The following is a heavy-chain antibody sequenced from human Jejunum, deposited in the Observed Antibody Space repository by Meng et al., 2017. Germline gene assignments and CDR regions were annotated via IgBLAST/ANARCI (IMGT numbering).Heavy chain of an antibody. CDR1: GFTFDVYA. J-gene: IGHJ4*02. V-gene: IGHV3-9*01. CDR2: ITWNSVII. Sequence: SLKISCAASGFTFDVYAMHWVRQVPGKGLEWVSGITWNSVIIGYADSVKGRFTISRGNAKNSLYLQMNSLRPEDTGLYYCAKVKWTHVDTAMFDYWGQGTLVTVSS. D-gene: IGHD5-18*01. CDR3: AKVKWTHVDTAMFDY.